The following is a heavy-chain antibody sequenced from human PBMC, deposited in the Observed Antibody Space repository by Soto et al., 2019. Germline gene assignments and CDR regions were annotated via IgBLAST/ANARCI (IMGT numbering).Heavy chain of an antibody. D-gene: IGHD1-1*01. J-gene: IGHJ4*02. CDR1: GFTFSSYG. V-gene: IGHV3-30*18. Sequence: QVQLVESGGGVVQPGRSLRLSCAASGFTFSSYGMHWVRQAPGKGLEWVAVISYDGSNKYYADSVKGRFTISRDKSKNTLYLQMHSLRAEDTAVYYCAKKDRDNWSPHYWGQGTLVTVSS. CDR3: AKKDRDNWSPHY. CDR2: ISYDGSNK.